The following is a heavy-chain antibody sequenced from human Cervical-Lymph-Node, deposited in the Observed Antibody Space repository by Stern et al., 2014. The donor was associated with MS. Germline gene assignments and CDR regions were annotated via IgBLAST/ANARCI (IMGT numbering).Heavy chain of an antibody. CDR3: ARRSCAARPTSCAFDI. J-gene: IGHJ3*02. D-gene: IGHD6-6*01. CDR2: MNPNSGNT. V-gene: IGHV1-8*01. Sequence: QVQLVQSGAEVKKPGASVKVSCKASGYTFTSYDINWVRQATGQGLEWMGWMNPNSGNTGYAQKFQGRVTMTRNTSISTAYMELSSLRSEDTAVYYCARRSCAARPTSCAFDIWGQGTMVTVSS. CDR1: GYTFTSYD.